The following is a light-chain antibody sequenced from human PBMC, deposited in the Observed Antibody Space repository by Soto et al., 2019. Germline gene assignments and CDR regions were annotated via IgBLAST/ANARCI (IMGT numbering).Light chain of an antibody. V-gene: IGKV3-15*01. CDR3: QQYNKWPPNT. CDR1: QSFTAN. Sequence: EKVMTQSPATLSVSPGESATLSCRGSQSFTANLAWYQQRPGQSLRLLIYDASVRATGTPARFSGSGFGTEFTLTISSLQVEDFALYYCQQYNKWPPNTFGQGTRLEIK. J-gene: IGKJ5*01. CDR2: DAS.